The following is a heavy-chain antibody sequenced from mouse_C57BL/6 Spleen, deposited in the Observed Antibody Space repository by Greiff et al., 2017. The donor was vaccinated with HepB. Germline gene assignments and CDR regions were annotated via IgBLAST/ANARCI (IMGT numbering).Heavy chain of an antibody. CDR1: GFSLTSYA. V-gene: IGHV2-9-1*01. Sequence: QVQLQQSGPGLVAPSQRLSITCTVSGFSLTSYAISWVRQPPGKGLEWLGVIWPGGGTNYNSALKSRLSISKDNSKSQVFLKMNSLQTDDTARYYCASIYYDYSWFAYWGQGTLVTVSA. J-gene: IGHJ3*01. D-gene: IGHD2-4*01. CDR3: ASIYYDYSWFAY. CDR2: IWPGGGT.